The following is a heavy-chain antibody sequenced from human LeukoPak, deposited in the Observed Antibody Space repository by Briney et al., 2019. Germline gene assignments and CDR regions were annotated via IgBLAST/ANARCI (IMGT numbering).Heavy chain of an antibody. V-gene: IGHV6-1*01. CDR1: GDSVSSNSAT. Sequence: SQTLSLTCAISGDSVSSNSATWNWIRQSPSRGLEWLGRTYYRSKWDNDYAISVKSRITINPDTSKNQFSLQLNSVTPEDTAEYYCARGTSRFFDYWGQGTLVTVSS. D-gene: IGHD3-10*01. CDR2: TYYRSKWDN. CDR3: ARGTSRFFDY. J-gene: IGHJ4*02.